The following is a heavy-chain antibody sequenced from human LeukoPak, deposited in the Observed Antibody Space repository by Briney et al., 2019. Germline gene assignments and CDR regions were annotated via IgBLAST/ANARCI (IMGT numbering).Heavy chain of an antibody. CDR3: AKDQVTIFGVASRRCSGMDV. V-gene: IGHV3-33*06. CDR2: IWYDGSNK. J-gene: IGHJ6*02. Sequence: GGSLRLSCVVSGFTFSSYGMYWVRQAPGKGLEWVAVIWYDGSNKYYADSVKGRFTISRDNSKNTLYLQMNSLRAEDTAVYYCAKDQVTIFGVASRRCSGMDVWGQGTTVTVSS. D-gene: IGHD3-3*01. CDR1: GFTFSSYG.